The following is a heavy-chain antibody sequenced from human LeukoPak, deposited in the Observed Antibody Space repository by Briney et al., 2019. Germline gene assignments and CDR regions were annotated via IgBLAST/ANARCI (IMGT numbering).Heavy chain of an antibody. D-gene: IGHD2-2*01. V-gene: IGHV3-23*01. Sequence: VISGSGDNTYYAKSVKGRFTISRDNSKNTVYLQMNSLRAEDTAVYYCAKGQSTSCYAGKDYWGQGTLVTVSS. CDR3: AKGQSTSCYAGKDY. CDR2: ISGSGDNT. J-gene: IGHJ4*02.